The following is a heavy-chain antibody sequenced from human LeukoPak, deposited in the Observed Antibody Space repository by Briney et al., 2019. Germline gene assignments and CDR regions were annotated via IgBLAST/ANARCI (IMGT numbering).Heavy chain of an antibody. Sequence: SETLALTCALYGGSFTGYYWRWIRQPPGKGLEWIGEINHSGSTKYNPSLKSRVTISVDTSTKQFFLRLTSVTAADTAVYYCARWSGSVTARNYYYYMDVWGEGTTVTVSS. J-gene: IGHJ6*03. V-gene: IGHV4-34*01. CDR2: INHSGST. CDR3: ARWSGSVTARNYYYYMDV. CDR1: GGSFTGYY. D-gene: IGHD6-6*01.